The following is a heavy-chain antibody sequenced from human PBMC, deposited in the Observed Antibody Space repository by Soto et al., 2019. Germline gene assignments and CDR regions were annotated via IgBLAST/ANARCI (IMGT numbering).Heavy chain of an antibody. D-gene: IGHD3-10*01. Sequence: QVQLVQSGAEMKKPGSSVKVSCHSSGGTFNTYAMNWVRQAPGQGPEWMGDISPMFGAANYAPKFQGRVTITADESTGISYMQLSSLTSEDTALYFCAREVQVHTPAFVYWGQGTLVTVSS. CDR2: ISPMFGAA. J-gene: IGHJ4*02. V-gene: IGHV1-69*19. CDR3: AREVQVHTPAFVY. CDR1: GGTFNTYA.